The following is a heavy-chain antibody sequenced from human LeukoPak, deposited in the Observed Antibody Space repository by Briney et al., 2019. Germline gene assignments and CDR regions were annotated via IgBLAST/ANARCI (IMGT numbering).Heavy chain of an antibody. CDR1: GGTFSSYA. CDR3: AREASYFDSSGHKFYYYYGMDV. D-gene: IGHD3-22*01. Sequence: ASVKVSCKAPGGTFSSYAISWVRQAPGQGLEWMGGIIPIFGTANYAQKFQGRVTITADESTSTAYMELSSLRADDTAVYYCAREASYFDSSGHKFYYYYGMDVWGQGTTVTVSS. CDR2: IIPIFGTA. V-gene: IGHV1-69*13. J-gene: IGHJ6*02.